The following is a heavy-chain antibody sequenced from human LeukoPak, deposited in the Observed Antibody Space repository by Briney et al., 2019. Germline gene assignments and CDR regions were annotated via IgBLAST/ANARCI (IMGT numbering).Heavy chain of an antibody. J-gene: IGHJ4*02. CDR2: ISYSGST. CDR3: ARDSGSYYDSCDYYGTYDY. CDR1: GGSISIYY. D-gene: IGHD3-22*01. V-gene: IGHV4-59*01. Sequence: PSETLSLTCTVSGGSISIYYWSWIRQPPGKGLEWIGYISYSGSTIYNPSLKSRLTISVDTSKNQFSLKLSPVTAADTAVYYCARDSGSYYDSCDYYGTYDYWGQGTLVTVSS.